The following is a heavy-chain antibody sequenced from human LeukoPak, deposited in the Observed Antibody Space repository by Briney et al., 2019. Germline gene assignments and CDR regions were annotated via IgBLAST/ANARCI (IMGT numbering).Heavy chain of an antibody. J-gene: IGHJ4*02. V-gene: IGHV1-2*02. CDR3: ARPYYYGSGSPFDY. D-gene: IGHD3-10*01. CDR2: INPNSGGT. Sequence: ASVKVSCKASGYTFTDYYMHWVRQAPGQGREWMGWINPNSGGTNYAQKFQGRVTMARDTFISTAYMELRRLRSDDTAVYYCARPYYYGSGSPFDYWGQGALVTVSS. CDR1: GYTFTDYY.